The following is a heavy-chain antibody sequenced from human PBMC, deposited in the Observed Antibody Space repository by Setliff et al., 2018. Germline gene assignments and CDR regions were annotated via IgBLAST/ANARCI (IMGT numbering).Heavy chain of an antibody. V-gene: IGHV1-2*02. D-gene: IGHD3-9*01. CDR1: GYNFTDYY. J-gene: IGHJ6*03. CDR3: ARDPLPKHYDVVTGYYSAPNYYYMDV. CDR2: LNPKNNDT. Sequence: ASVKVSCKTSGYNFTDYYIHWVRQAPGEGLEWMGWLNPKNNDTSYAQKFLGRVTMTRDTSISAAYTELITLRSDDTALYYCARDPLPKHYDVVTGYYSAPNYYYMDVWGKGTTVTVSS.